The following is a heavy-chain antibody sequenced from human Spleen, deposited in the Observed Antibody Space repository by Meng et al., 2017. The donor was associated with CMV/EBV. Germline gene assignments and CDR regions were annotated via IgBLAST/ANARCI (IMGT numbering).Heavy chain of an antibody. CDR3: AREPFLRYFDWCFDY. D-gene: IGHD3-9*01. J-gene: IGHJ4*02. V-gene: IGHV1-2*06. Sequence: SGYTVTGYYMHWVRQDPGQGLEWMGRINPNSGGTNYAQKFQGRVTMTRDTSISTAYMELSRLRSDDTAVYYCAREPFLRYFDWCFDYWGQGTLVTVSS. CDR2: INPNSGGT. CDR1: GYTVTGYY.